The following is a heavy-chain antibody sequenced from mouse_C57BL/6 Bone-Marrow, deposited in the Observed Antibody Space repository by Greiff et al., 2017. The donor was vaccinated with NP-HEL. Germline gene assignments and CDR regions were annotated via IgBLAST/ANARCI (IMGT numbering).Heavy chain of an antibody. CDR3: ARNGNYFYYYAMDY. CDR1: GYTFTDYN. Sequence: VQLQQSGPELVKPGASVKIPCKASGYTFTDYNMDWVKQSHGKSLEWIGDINPNNGGTIYNQKFKGKATLTVDKSSSTAYMELRSLTSEDTAVYYCARNGNYFYYYAMDYWGQGTSVTVSS. V-gene: IGHV1-18*01. J-gene: IGHJ4*01. D-gene: IGHD2-1*01. CDR2: INPNNGGT.